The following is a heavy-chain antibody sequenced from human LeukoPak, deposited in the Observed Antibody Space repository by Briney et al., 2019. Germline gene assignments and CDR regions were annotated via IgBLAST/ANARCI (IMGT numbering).Heavy chain of an antibody. Sequence: GASVKVSCKASGYTFTDYNMHWVRQAPGQGLELMGWINPNSGGTNYAQQFQGRVTVTTDTSITTAYMELSRLRSDDTAVYYCARVRMSGITYGCFDPWGQGTLVTVSS. D-gene: IGHD1-7*01. CDR1: GYTFTDYN. V-gene: IGHV1-2*02. CDR3: ARVRMSGITYGCFDP. J-gene: IGHJ5*02. CDR2: INPNSGGT.